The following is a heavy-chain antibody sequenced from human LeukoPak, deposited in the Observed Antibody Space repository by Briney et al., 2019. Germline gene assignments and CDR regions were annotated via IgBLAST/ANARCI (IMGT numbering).Heavy chain of an antibody. Sequence: GGSLRLSCAASGFTFSDYYMSWIRQAPGKGLEWVSYISSSGSTIYYADSVKGRFSISRDNAKNSLYLQMNSLRSDDTAVYYCARDYSDYGDYAGSWFDPWGQGTLVTVSS. CDR2: ISSSGSTI. V-gene: IGHV3-11*01. CDR1: GFTFSDYY. J-gene: IGHJ5*02. D-gene: IGHD4-17*01. CDR3: ARDYSDYGDYAGSWFDP.